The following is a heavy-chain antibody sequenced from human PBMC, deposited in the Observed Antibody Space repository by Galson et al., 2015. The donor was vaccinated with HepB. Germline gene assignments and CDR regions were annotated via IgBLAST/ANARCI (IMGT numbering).Heavy chain of an antibody. CDR3: ARGYSKSWYSGLGY. CDR1: GFIVSSNY. Sequence: SLRLSCAASGFIVSSNYMSWVRQAPGKGLEWVSVIYGTGDTYCADSVKGRFTISRDNSKNTVDLQMNSLRAEDTAVYYCARGYSKSWYSGLGYWGQGTLVTVSS. D-gene: IGHD5-12*01. CDR2: IYGTGDT. V-gene: IGHV3-53*01. J-gene: IGHJ4*02.